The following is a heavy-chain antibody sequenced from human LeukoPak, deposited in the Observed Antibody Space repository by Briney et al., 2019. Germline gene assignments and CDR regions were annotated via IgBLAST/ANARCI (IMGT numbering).Heavy chain of an antibody. J-gene: IGHJ4*02. D-gene: IGHD1-26*01. Sequence: ASVKVSCTASGYTFSSYGIIWVRQAPGQGLQWMGWVSPFNGNTDYAPKLQGRVTMTTDTSTTTAYMELRSLTPDDTAVYYCARRGGSYSHSDFWGQGTLVTVSS. CDR3: ARRGGSYSHSDF. CDR1: GYTFSSYG. V-gene: IGHV1-18*01. CDR2: VSPFNGNT.